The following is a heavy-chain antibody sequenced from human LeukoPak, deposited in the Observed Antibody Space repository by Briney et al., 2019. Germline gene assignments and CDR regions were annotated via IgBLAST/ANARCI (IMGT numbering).Heavy chain of an antibody. J-gene: IGHJ4*02. V-gene: IGHV3-30*03. CDR1: GFTFSSYG. CDR2: ISYDGSNK. D-gene: IGHD2-21*02. Sequence: GGSLRLSCAASGFTFSSYGMHWVRQAPGKGLEWVAVISYDGSNKYYADPVKGRFTISRDNSKNTLYLQMNSLRAEDTAVYYCARDPYCGGDCYSNYFDYWGQGTLVTVSS. CDR3: ARDPYCGGDCYSNYFDY.